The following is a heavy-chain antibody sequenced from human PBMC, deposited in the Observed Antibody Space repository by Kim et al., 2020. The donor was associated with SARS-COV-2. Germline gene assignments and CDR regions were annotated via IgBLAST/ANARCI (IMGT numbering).Heavy chain of an antibody. D-gene: IGHD4-17*01. CDR1: GFTFSSYW. V-gene: IGHV3-74*01. CDR2: INSDGSST. J-gene: IGHJ4*02. Sequence: GGSLRLSCAASGFTFSSYWMHWVRQAPGKGLVWVSRINSDGSSTSYADSVKGRFTISRDNAKNTLYLQMNSLRAEDTAVYYCARSYYGDSYPDYWGQGTLVTVSS. CDR3: ARSYYGDSYPDY.